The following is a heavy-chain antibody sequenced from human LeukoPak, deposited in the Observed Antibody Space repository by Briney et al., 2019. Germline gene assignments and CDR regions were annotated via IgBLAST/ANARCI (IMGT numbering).Heavy chain of an antibody. CDR1: GFTFSSYA. D-gene: IGHD2-2*01. CDR2: ISSSGAST. Sequence: SGGSLRLSCAASGFTFSSYAMSWVRQAPGKGLEWVSAISSSGASTYYAGSVKGRFTIPRDDSKNTLYLQMNSLRAEDTAVYYCAKKATSLHYFDHWGQGTLVTVSS. V-gene: IGHV3-23*01. J-gene: IGHJ4*02. CDR3: AKKATSLHYFDH.